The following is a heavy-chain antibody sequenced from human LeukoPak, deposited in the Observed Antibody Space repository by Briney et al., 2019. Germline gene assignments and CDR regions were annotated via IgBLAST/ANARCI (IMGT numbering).Heavy chain of an antibody. CDR3: ASFARQQSGSYSEGWHAFDI. V-gene: IGHV1-2*02. J-gene: IGHJ3*02. CDR1: GYTFTGYY. Sequence: ASVKVSCKASGYTFTGYYMHWVRQAPGQGLEWMGWINPNSGGTNYAQKFQGRVTMTRDTSISTAYMELSRLRSDDTAVYYCASFARQQSGSYSEGWHAFDIWGQGTMVTVSS. CDR2: INPNSGGT. D-gene: IGHD1-26*01.